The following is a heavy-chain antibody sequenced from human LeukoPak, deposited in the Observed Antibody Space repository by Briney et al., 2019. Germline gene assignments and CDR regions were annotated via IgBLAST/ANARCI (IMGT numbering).Heavy chain of an antibody. J-gene: IGHJ5*02. Sequence: GGSLRLSCAASGFTFSSYEMNWVRQAPGKGLEWVSYISSSGSTIYYADSVKGRFTISRDNAKHSLYLQMNSLRAEDTAVYYCARATSDFVVVPAAYNWFDPWGQGTLVTVSS. CDR1: GFTFSSYE. CDR2: ISSSGSTI. V-gene: IGHV3-48*03. CDR3: ARATSDFVVVPAAYNWFDP. D-gene: IGHD2-2*01.